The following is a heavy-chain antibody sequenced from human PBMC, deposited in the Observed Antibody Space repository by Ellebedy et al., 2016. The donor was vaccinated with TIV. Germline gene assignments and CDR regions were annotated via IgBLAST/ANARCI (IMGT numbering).Heavy chain of an antibody. J-gene: IGHJ4*02. CDR3: VTQRGLD. D-gene: IGHD6-19*01. Sequence: GESLKISXAASGFTLSNYWMNWVRQAPGKGLEWVANIKEGGTKRYYVDSVKGRFSISRDDAKNSIYLQMNGLRVEDTAIYYCVTQRGLDWGQGTLVTVSS. CDR2: IKEGGTKR. CDR1: GFTLSNYW. V-gene: IGHV3-7*01.